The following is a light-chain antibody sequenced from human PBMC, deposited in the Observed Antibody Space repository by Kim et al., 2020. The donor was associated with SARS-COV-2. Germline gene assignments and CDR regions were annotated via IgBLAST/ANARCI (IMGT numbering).Light chain of an antibody. CDR3: AVWDDILSSPV. V-gene: IGLV1-44*01. Sequence: QRVTISCSGSSSNIGKNTVNWFQQFPGTAPKLLISAYDQRPSGIPDRFSGSKSGTSASLVISGLQSEDEADYYCAVWDDILSSPVFGGGTKVTVL. CDR1: SSNIGKNT. J-gene: IGLJ3*02. CDR2: AYD.